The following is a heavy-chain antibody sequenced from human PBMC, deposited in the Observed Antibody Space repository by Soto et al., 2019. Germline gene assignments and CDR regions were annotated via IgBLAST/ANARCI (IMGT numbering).Heavy chain of an antibody. J-gene: IGHJ4*02. V-gene: IGHV3-11*01. D-gene: IGHD3-16*02. CDR3: AREGSTIHPDYDYVWGSYRVTYTFDS. Sequence: PGGSLRLSCAASGFTFSGYYMSWIRQSPGKGLEWVSYISSSGSTIYYADSVKGRFTISRDNAKNSLYLQMNSLRAEDKAVYYCAREGSTIHPDYDYVWGSYRVTYTFDSWGQGPPATV. CDR2: ISSSGSTI. CDR1: GFTFSGYY.